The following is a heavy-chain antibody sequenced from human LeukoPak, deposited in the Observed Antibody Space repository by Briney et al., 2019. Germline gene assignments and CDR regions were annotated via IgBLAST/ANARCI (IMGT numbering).Heavy chain of an antibody. V-gene: IGHV4-38-2*02. Sequence: SDTLSLTCTVSGYSISSGYYWGWIRQPPGKGLEWIGSIYHSGSTYYNPSVKSRVTISVDTSKNQFSLKLSSVTAADTAVYYCARGRRDGYTLYYMDVWAKGTTVTISS. D-gene: IGHD5-24*01. CDR1: GYSISSGYY. J-gene: IGHJ6*03. CDR3: ARGRRDGYTLYYMDV. CDR2: IYHSGST.